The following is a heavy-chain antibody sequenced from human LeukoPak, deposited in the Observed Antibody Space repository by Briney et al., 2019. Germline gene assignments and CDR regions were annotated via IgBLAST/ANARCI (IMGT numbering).Heavy chain of an antibody. V-gene: IGHV3-23*01. D-gene: IGHD2-2*01. CDR2: ISGSGGST. Sequence: GGSLRLSCAASGFTFSSYAMSWVRQAPGKGLEWVSAISGSGGSTYYADSVKGRFTISRDNSKNTLYLQMNSLRAEDTAVYYCAKEGCSSTSCYAYHFDYWGQGTLVTVSS. CDR1: GFTFSSYA. J-gene: IGHJ4*02. CDR3: AKEGCSSTSCYAYHFDY.